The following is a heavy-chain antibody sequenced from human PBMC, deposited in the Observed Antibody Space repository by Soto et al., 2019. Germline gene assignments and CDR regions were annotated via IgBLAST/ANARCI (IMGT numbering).Heavy chain of an antibody. CDR2: IGSNGGST. Sequence: GGSLRLSCSASGFTFSSYSMHWVRQAPGKGLEYVSAIGSNGGSTYYADSVKGRFTISRDNSKNTLYLHMSSLRDEDTAVYYRVKGDYYDSSGPAHAFDIWGQGTMVTVSS. J-gene: IGHJ3*02. CDR3: VKGDYYDSSGPAHAFDI. V-gene: IGHV3-64D*06. D-gene: IGHD3-22*01. CDR1: GFTFSSYS.